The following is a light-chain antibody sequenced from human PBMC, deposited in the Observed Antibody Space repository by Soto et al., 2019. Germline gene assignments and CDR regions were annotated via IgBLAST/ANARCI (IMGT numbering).Light chain of an antibody. CDR3: QQYYSYPYT. CDR1: QGISSY. J-gene: IGKJ2*01. Sequence: IRMTQSPSSFSASTGDRVTITCRASQGISSYLAWYQQKPGEAPKLLIFGASTLQNGVPLRVSGGGSGTEFTLSITDLQSADFATYECQQYYSYPYTSGQWTKLESK. CDR2: GAS. V-gene: IGKV1-8*01.